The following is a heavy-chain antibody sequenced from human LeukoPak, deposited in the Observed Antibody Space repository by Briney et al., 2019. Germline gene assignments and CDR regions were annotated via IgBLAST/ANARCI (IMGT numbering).Heavy chain of an antibody. CDR2: ISGSGGST. CDR3: AATVNVQVY. D-gene: IGHD3-16*02. J-gene: IGHJ4*02. Sequence: GGSLRLSCAASGFTFSSYGMHWVRQAPGEGLEWVSAISGSGGSTYYADSVKGRFTISRDNSKNTLYLQMNSLRAEDTAVYYCAATVNVQVYWGQGTLVTVSS. V-gene: IGHV3-23*01. CDR1: GFTFSSYG.